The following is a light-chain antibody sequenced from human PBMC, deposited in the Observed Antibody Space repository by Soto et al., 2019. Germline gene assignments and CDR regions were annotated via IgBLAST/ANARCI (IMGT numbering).Light chain of an antibody. J-gene: IGLJ1*01. Sequence: QSALTQPASVSGYPEQSITISCTGTSSDVGGYNYVSWYQQHPGKAPKLMIYDVSNRPSGVSNRFYGSKSGNTASLTISGLQAEDEADYYCSSYTSSSTLYVFGTGTKLTVL. CDR3: SSYTSSSTLYV. CDR2: DVS. CDR1: SSDVGGYNY. V-gene: IGLV2-14*01.